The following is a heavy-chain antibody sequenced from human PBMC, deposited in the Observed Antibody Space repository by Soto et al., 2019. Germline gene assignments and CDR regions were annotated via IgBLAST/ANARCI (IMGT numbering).Heavy chain of an antibody. Sequence: SVKVSCKASGGTFSSYAISWVLQSPLQGLEWMGGIIPIFGTANYAQKFQGRVTITADESTSTAYMELSSLRSEDTAVYYCARSYYCGSGSYFEFDYWGQGTLVTVSS. J-gene: IGHJ4*02. CDR2: IIPIFGTA. CDR1: GGTFSSYA. D-gene: IGHD3-10*01. CDR3: ARSYYCGSGSYFEFDY. V-gene: IGHV1-69*13.